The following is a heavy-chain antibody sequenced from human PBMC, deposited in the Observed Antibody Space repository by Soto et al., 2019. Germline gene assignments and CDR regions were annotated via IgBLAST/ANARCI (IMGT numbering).Heavy chain of an antibody. J-gene: IGHJ5*02. D-gene: IGHD2-15*01. CDR2: IYWDDDK. V-gene: IGHV2-5*02. CDR1: GFSLTTSGVG. CDR3: APTLPRHIAGSSGGSFPPALGP. Sequence: QITLKESGPTLLKPTQTLTLTCTFSGFSLTTSGVGVGWIRQPPGKPLEWLPLIYWDDDKRYSPSLHSRLTRTKDTSNSQVVLTMTNMAPVEPATYYCAPTLPRHIAGSSGGSFPPALGPWGQGTLVAVSS.